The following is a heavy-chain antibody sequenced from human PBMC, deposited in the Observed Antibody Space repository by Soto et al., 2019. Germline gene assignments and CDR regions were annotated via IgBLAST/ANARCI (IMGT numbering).Heavy chain of an antibody. CDR2: IYGNDNK. V-gene: IGHV2-5*01. CDR1: GFSLTTIGLG. CDR3: AHITGTSDTYYFDY. J-gene: IGHJ4*02. D-gene: IGHD1-7*01. Sequence: QITLKESGPTLVKSTQTLTMTGTFSGFSLTTIGLGLGWIRQPPGEAPTWLVLIYGNDNKRYSPSLNSRLTNTKDTYKSQVVITTTTMDPVDTATHFCAHITGTSDTYYFDYWGKGTLVTVTS.